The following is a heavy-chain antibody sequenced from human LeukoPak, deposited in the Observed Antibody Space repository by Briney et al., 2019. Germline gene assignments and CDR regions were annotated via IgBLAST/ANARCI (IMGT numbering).Heavy chain of an antibody. J-gene: IGHJ5*02. V-gene: IGHV3-7*03. CDR1: GFIFNNYW. Sequence: GGSLRLSCATSGFIFNNYWMSGVRQAPGKGLEWVANIKQNASKTFYAASVKGRFTISRDDAKNSLYLQMNSLRAEDTAVYYCARIPYSGTWYWFDPWGQGTLVTVSS. CDR2: IKQNASKT. CDR3: ARIPYSGTWYWFDP. D-gene: IGHD5-12*01.